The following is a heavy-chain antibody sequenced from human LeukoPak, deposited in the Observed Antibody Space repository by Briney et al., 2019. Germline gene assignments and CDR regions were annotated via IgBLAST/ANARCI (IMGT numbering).Heavy chain of an antibody. CDR3: ARASKPIAAAANWFDP. J-gene: IGHJ5*02. V-gene: IGHV1-69*05. CDR2: IIPIFGTA. CDR1: GGTFSSYA. D-gene: IGHD6-13*01. Sequence: SVKVSCKASGGTFSSYAISWVRQAPGQGLEWMGGIIPIFGTANYAQKFQGRVTITTDESTSTAYMELSSLRSEDTAVYYCARASKPIAAAANWFDPWGQGTLVTVPS.